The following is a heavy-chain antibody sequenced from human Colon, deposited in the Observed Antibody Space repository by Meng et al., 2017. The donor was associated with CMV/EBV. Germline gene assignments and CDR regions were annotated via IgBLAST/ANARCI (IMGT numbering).Heavy chain of an antibody. J-gene: IGHJ4*02. CDR3: VRDLTGEEDY. CDR2: INTSGRP. CDR1: GGSLGRHY. D-gene: IGHD7-27*01. Sequence: SLACAGSGGSLGRHYWSWIRQSPGKGLEWIGDINTSGRPNYNPSLKSRITISIDTSRNQFYLNVTSVTAADTAIYYCVRDLTGEEDYWGQGNLVTVSS. V-gene: IGHV4-34*01.